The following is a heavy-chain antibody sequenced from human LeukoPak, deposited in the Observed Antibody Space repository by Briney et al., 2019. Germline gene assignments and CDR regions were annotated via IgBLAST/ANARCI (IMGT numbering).Heavy chain of an antibody. D-gene: IGHD1-26*01. V-gene: IGHV1-46*01. J-gene: IGHJ6*02. CDR1: GYIFTSYY. Sequence: ASVKVSCKASGYIFTSYYMHWVRQAPGQGLEWMGITNPSGGSTSYAQKFQGRVTMTRDTSTSTVYMELSSLRSEDTVVYYCARGVGATSYYYYGMDVWGQGTTVTVSS. CDR3: ARGVGATSYYYYGMDV. CDR2: TNPSGGST.